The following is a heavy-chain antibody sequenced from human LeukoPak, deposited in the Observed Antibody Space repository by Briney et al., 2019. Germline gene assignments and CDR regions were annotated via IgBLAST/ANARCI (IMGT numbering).Heavy chain of an antibody. CDR2: INHSGST. CDR3: ARDFEYGSSSGFDY. D-gene: IGHD6-6*01. V-gene: IGHV4-34*01. J-gene: IGHJ4*02. Sequence: SETLSLTCAVYGGSFSGYYWSWIRQPPGKGMEWIGEINHSGSTNYNPSLKSRVTISVDTSKNQFSLKLSSVTAADTAAYYCARDFEYGSSSGFDYWGQGTLVTVSS. CDR1: GGSFSGYY.